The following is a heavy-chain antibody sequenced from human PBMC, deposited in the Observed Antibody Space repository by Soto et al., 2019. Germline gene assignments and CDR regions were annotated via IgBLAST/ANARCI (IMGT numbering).Heavy chain of an antibody. J-gene: IGHJ5*02. CDR3: ARSGLPDPVVVVGHTPFDP. V-gene: IGHV1-18*01. CDR2: ISAYNGDT. D-gene: IGHD2-15*01. Sequence: ASVKVSCKASGYTFTNYDINWVLQAPGQGLEWMGWISAYNGDTNYAQKPQGRVTMTTDTSTSTAYMELRSLRSDDTAVYYCARSGLPDPVVVVGHTPFDPWGQGTLVTVSS. CDR1: GYTFTNYD.